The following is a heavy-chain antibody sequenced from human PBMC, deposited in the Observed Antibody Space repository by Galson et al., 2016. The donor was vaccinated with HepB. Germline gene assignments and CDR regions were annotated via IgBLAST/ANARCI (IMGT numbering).Heavy chain of an antibody. CDR3: ARIPTNPEFWSGSKDPDYFYYGMDV. J-gene: IGHJ6*02. CDR2: MNPNSGDT. D-gene: IGHD3-3*01. CDR1: GYTFTSYD. Sequence: SVKVSCKASGYTFTSYDVNWVRQATGQGLEWMGCMNPNSGDTVYAQKFQGRVTMARNTSIGTAYMELSSLRSDDTAVYYCARIPTNPEFWSGSKDPDYFYYGMDVWGQGTTVTVSS. V-gene: IGHV1-8*01.